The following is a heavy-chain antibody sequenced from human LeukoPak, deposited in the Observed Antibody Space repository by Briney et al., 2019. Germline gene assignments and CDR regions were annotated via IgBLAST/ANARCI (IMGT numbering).Heavy chain of an antibody. CDR2: ISSGGST. J-gene: IGHJ4*02. CDR1: GFTVSSNY. CDR3: ARNYYDILTGVRN. V-gene: IGHV3-53*01. Sequence: GGSLRLSCAASGFTVSSNYMSWVRQAPGEGLEWVSVISSGGSTYYADSVKGRFTISRDNSKNTLYLQMNSPRAEDTAVYYCARNYYDILTGVRNWGQGTLVTVSS. D-gene: IGHD3-9*01.